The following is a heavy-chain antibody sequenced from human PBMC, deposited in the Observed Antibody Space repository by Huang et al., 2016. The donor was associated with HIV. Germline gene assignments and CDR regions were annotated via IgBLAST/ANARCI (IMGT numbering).Heavy chain of an antibody. V-gene: IGHV1-2*02. CDR3: AREVVSATGYYYYGMDV. Sequence: QVQLVQSGAAVKKPGASVKVSCKASGYSFTGYYMPGVRQATGQGLEWMGWSNPKSGGTNYAQKCQGRVTMTRVTSISTAYMELSRLRSDDTAVYYCAREVVSATGYYYYGMDVWGQGTTVTVSS. CDR1: GYSFTGYY. CDR2: SNPKSGGT. D-gene: IGHD2-15*01. J-gene: IGHJ6*02.